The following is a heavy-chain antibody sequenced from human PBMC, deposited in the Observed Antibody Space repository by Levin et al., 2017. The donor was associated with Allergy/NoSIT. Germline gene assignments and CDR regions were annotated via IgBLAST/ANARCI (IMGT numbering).Heavy chain of an antibody. J-gene: IGHJ5*01. V-gene: IGHV4-31*03. Sequence: NTSETLSLTCTVSGGSISGGGYHWTWIRQHPEKGLEWIGYIYYSGSTFYNPSLKSRLMISVDTSKNQFSLNVSSVTAADTAVYYSAREDGATFDFWGQGALVTVAS. CDR3: AREDGATFDF. CDR2: IYYSGST. D-gene: IGHD1-26*01. CDR1: GGSISGGGYH.